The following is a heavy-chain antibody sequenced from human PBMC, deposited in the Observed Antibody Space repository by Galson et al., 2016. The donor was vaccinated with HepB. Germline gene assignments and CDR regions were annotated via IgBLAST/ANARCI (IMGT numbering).Heavy chain of an antibody. CDR3: ARHANPLYCSGGSCYNYYGMDV. D-gene: IGHD2-15*01. J-gene: IGHJ6*02. V-gene: IGHV5-10-1*01. CDR1: GYSFTNYW. Sequence: QSGADVKKPGESLRISCKGSGYSFTNYWISWVRQMPGKGLEWMGRIDPSDSYTNYSPSFQGHVTISTDKSISTAYLQWSSLKAWDTAMYYCARHANPLYCSGGSCYNYYGMDVWGQGTTVTVSS. CDR2: IDPSDSYT.